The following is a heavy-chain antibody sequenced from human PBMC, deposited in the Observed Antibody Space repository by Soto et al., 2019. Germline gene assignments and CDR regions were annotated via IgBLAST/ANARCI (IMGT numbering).Heavy chain of an antibody. CDR3: ARVDVLRFLEWLI. CDR1: GYTFTNYC. CDR2: ISAYNGNT. Sequence: ASVKVSCKASGYTFTNYCISWVLQAPGQGLEWMGWISAYNGNTNYAQNLQGRVTMTTDTSTSTAYMELRSLRPDDTAVYYCARVDVLRFLEWLIWGQGTLVTVSS. D-gene: IGHD3-3*01. J-gene: IGHJ4*02. V-gene: IGHV1-18*04.